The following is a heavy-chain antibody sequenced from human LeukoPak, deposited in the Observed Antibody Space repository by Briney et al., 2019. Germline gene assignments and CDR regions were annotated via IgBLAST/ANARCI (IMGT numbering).Heavy chain of an antibody. Sequence: GGSLRLSCAASGISFNNAWMSWVRQAPGTGLEWVGRIKSKADGGTTDYAAPVKGRFTISRDESKITLYLQMNSLKTEDTAIYYCTTYGSGSCLDWGQGTLVTVSS. D-gene: IGHD3-10*01. CDR3: TTYGSGSCLD. CDR1: GISFNNAW. V-gene: IGHV3-15*01. J-gene: IGHJ4*02. CDR2: IKSKADGGTT.